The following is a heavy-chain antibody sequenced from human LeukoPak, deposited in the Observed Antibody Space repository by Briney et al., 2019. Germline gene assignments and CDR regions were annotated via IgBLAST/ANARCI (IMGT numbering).Heavy chain of an antibody. CDR3: AKDSGSYQGIFDY. J-gene: IGHJ4*02. CDR1: GFTVSSNY. V-gene: IGHV3-53*01. D-gene: IGHD1-26*01. Sequence: GGSLRLSCAASGFTVSSNYMSWVRQAPGKGLEWVSVIYSGGSTYYADSVKGRFTISRDNSKNTLYLQMNSLRAEDTAVYYCAKDSGSYQGIFDYWGQGTLVTVSS. CDR2: IYSGGST.